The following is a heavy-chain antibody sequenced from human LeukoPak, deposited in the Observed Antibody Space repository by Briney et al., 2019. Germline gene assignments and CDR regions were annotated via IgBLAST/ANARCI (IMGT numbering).Heavy chain of an antibody. J-gene: IGHJ4*02. D-gene: IGHD2-21*01. CDR1: GFTFSDAW. Sequence: PGGSLRLSCAASGFTFSDAWMYWIRQAPGKGLEWVGRIKSKSDGAAAEYAAPVKGRFTISRDDSESTLYLQMDSLQAEDTAVYYCARIVVLADRAGYWGQGTLVTVS. CDR3: ARIVVLADRAGY. CDR2: IKSKSDGAAA. V-gene: IGHV3-15*01.